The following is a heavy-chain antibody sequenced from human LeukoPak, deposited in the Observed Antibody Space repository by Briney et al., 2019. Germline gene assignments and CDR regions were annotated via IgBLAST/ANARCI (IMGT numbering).Heavy chain of an antibody. Sequence: GGSLRLSCAASGFTFSSYAMSWVRLAPGKGLEWVSAISGSGGSTYYADSVKGRFTISRDNSKNTLYLQMNSLRAEDTAVYYCAKDSYYDSSGSFDYWGQGTLVTVSS. D-gene: IGHD3-22*01. CDR3: AKDSYYDSSGSFDY. J-gene: IGHJ4*02. CDR1: GFTFSSYA. CDR2: ISGSGGST. V-gene: IGHV3-23*01.